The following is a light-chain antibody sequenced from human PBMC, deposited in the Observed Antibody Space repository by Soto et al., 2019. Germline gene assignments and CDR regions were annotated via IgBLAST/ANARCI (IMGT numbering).Light chain of an antibody. CDR3: QQVDSYPRT. V-gene: IGKV3-20*01. CDR2: GAS. J-gene: IGKJ3*01. Sequence: EIVLTQSPGTLSLSPGERATLSCRASQSVRSSYLAWYQQKPGQAPRLLIYGASSRATGIPDRFTGSGSGTDFTLTISRLEPEDFATYYCQQVDSYPRTFGPGTTVEI. CDR1: QSVRSSY.